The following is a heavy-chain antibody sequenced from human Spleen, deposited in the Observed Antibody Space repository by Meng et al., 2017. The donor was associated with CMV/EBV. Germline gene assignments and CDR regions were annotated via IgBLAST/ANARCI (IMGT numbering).Heavy chain of an antibody. D-gene: IGHD5-12*01. CDR2: IIPIFGTA. J-gene: IGHJ4*02. Sequence: ASGGTFSSYAIGWVRQAPGQGLEWMGGIIPIFGTANYAQKFQGRVTITTDESTSTAYMELSSLRSEDTAVYYCARDITATAGYYFDYWGQGTLVTVSS. CDR1: GGTFSSYA. CDR3: ARDITATAGYYFDY. V-gene: IGHV1-69*05.